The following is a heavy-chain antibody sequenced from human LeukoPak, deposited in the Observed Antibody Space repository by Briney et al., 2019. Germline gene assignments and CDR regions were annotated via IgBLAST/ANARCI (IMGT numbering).Heavy chain of an antibody. D-gene: IGHD3-16*01. CDR3: ARDGALGYYYYGMDV. CDR2: IIPIFGTA. J-gene: IGHJ6*02. V-gene: IGHV1-69*13. CDR1: GGTFSSYA. Sequence: ASVKVSCKASGGTFSSYAISWVRQAPGQGLEWMGGIIPIFGTANYAQKFQGRVTITADESTSTAYMELSSLRSEDTAVYYCARDGALGYYYYGMDVWGQGTTVTVS.